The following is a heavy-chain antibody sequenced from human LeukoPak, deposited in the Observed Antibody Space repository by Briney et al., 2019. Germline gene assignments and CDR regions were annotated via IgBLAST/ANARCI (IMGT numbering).Heavy chain of an antibody. CDR3: ASLYSSGWYGDAFDI. Sequence: PGGSLRLSCAASGFTFSNYWMSWVRQAPGKGLEWVSSISSSSSYIYYADSVKGRFTISRDNAKNSLYLQMNSLRAEDTAVYYCASLYSSGWYGDAFDIWGQGTMVTASS. CDR2: ISSSSSYI. J-gene: IGHJ3*02. D-gene: IGHD6-19*01. V-gene: IGHV3-21*01. CDR1: GFTFSNYW.